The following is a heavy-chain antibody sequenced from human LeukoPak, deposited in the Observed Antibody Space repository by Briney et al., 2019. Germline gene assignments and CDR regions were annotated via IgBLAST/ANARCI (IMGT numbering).Heavy chain of an antibody. CDR2: ISTYNGNT. J-gene: IGHJ6*02. D-gene: IGHD3-22*01. V-gene: IGHV1-18*01. CDR1: GYTFTSYG. Sequence: GASVKVSRKASGYTFTSYGISWVRQAPGQGLEWMGWISTYNGNTNYAQKLQGRVTMTTDTSTSTAYMELRSLRSDDTAVYYCARDRYYDSRDYSGYYGMDVWGQGTTVTVSS. CDR3: ARDRYYDSRDYSGYYGMDV.